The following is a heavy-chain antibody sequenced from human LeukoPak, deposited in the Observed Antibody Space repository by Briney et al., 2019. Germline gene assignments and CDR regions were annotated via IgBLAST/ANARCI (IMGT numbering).Heavy chain of an antibody. V-gene: IGHV3-7*04. CDR1: GFTFSGYW. Sequence: PGGSLRLSCVASGFTFSGYWMSWVRQAPGKGLEWVANINQGGSDKFYVDSVKGRFAISRDNAKNSLYLQMNSLRAEDTAVYYCARLLSQSDSCHDYWGQGTLVTVSS. CDR3: ARLLSQSDSCHDY. CDR2: INQGGSDK. J-gene: IGHJ4*02. D-gene: IGHD2-2*01.